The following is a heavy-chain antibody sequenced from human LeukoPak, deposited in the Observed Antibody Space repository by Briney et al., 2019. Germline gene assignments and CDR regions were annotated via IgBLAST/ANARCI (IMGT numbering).Heavy chain of an antibody. CDR3: ARANGWGVFDY. Sequence: GGSLRLSCAASGFTVSSNYMSWVRQAPGKGLEWVSVIYSGGSTYYADSVKGRFTISRDNSKNTLYLQMHSLRAEDTAVYYCARANGWGVFDYWGQGTLVTVSS. CDR1: GFTVSSNY. D-gene: IGHD3-16*01. J-gene: IGHJ4*02. V-gene: IGHV3-66*01. CDR2: IYSGGST.